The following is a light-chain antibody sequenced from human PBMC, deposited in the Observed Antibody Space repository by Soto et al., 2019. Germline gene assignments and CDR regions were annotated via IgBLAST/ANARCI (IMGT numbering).Light chain of an antibody. CDR3: SSYTSSSTLYV. J-gene: IGLJ1*01. Sequence: QAASVSGSPGQSITISCTGTSSDVGGYNYVCWYKQHPGKAPQLMIYEVTNRPSGVSDRFSGSKSGNTASLTISGLQAEDEADYYCSSYTSSSTLYVFGTGTKLTVL. CDR1: SSDVGGYNY. V-gene: IGLV2-14*01. CDR2: EVT.